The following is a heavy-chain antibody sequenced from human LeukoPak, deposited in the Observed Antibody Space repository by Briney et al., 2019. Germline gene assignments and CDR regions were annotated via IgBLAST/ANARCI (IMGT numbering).Heavy chain of an antibody. V-gene: IGHV3-23*01. D-gene: IGHD3-22*01. J-gene: IGHJ4*02. CDR3: AKDGPYYYVSSGYYFDY. Sequence: GGSLRLSCAASGFTFSSYAMSWVRQAPGKGLEWVSAISGSGGSTYYADSVKGRFTISRDNSKNTLYLQMNSLRAEDTAVYYCAKDGPYYYVSSGYYFDYWGQGTLVTVSS. CDR1: GFTFSSYA. CDR2: ISGSGGST.